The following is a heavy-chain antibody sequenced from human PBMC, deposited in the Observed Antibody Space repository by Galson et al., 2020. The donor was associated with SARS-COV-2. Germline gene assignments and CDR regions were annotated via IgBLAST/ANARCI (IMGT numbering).Heavy chain of an antibody. CDR2: IYYRGST. D-gene: IGHD3-10*01. CDR1: GGSITSYY. J-gene: IGHJ5*02. V-gene: IGHV4-59*13. CDR3: ATDRLWFGELGCFDP. Sequence: SETLSLTCTVSGGSITSYYWSWIRQSPGKGLEHIGYIYYRGSTNYNPSLKSRVTISVDTSKNQLSLKLSSVTAADTAVYYCATDRLWFGELGCFDPWGRGTLASVSS.